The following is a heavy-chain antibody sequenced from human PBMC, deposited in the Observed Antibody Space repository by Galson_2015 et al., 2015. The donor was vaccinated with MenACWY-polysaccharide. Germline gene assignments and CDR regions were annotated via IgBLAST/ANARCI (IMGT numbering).Heavy chain of an antibody. CDR3: ARAGYKASDY. Sequence: SVKVSCKASGYTFTSYEINWVRQAPGQGLEWMGWMNPNSRNIGYAHKFLGKFTMTRDTSIGTAYMELNDLRPEHTAVHYCARAGYKASDYWGQGTLVTVSS. CDR1: GYTFTSYE. D-gene: IGHD5-18*01. CDR2: MNPNSRNI. V-gene: IGHV1-8*01. J-gene: IGHJ4*02.